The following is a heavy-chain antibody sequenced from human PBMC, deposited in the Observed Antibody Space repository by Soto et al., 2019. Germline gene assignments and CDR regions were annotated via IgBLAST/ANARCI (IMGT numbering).Heavy chain of an antibody. CDR3: ATVKGVTTVTHWYYDL. Sequence: QVPLVQSGAEVKKPGASVKVSCKVSGYTLTELSMHWVRQAPGKGLEWMGGFDPEDGETIYAQKFQGRVTMTEDTSTDTAYMELSSLRSEDTAVYYCATVKGVTTVTHWYYDLWGRGTLVTVSS. J-gene: IGHJ2*01. D-gene: IGHD4-17*01. V-gene: IGHV1-24*01. CDR1: GYTLTELS. CDR2: FDPEDGET.